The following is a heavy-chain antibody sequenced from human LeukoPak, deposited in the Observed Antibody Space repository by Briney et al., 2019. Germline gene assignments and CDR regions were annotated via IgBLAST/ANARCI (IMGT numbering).Heavy chain of an antibody. D-gene: IGHD6-6*01. CDR1: GYTFTDYY. J-gene: IGHJ4*02. CDR2: INPNGGGT. CDR3: AKGSYSISSFDY. Sequence: ASVKVSCRASGYTFTDYYIHWVRQAPGQGLEWMGWINPNGGGTNYAQKFQGSVTMTRDTSISTAYMELNRLTSDDTAVYYCAKGSYSISSFDYWGQGTLSPSPQ. V-gene: IGHV1-2*02.